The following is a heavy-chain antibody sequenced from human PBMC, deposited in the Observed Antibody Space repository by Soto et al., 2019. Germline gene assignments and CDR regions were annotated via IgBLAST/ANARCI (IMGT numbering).Heavy chain of an antibody. V-gene: IGHV3-33*01. CDR3: ARDLIPYYDIVDAFDI. J-gene: IGHJ3*02. CDR1: GFTFSSYG. CDR2: IWYDGSNK. Sequence: QVQLVESGGGVVQPGRSLRLSCAASGFTFSSYGMHWVRQAPGKGLEWVAVIWYDGSNKYYADSVKGRFTISRDNSKNTLYLQMNSLRAEDTAVYYCARDLIPYYDIVDAFDIWGQGTMVTVSS. D-gene: IGHD3-9*01.